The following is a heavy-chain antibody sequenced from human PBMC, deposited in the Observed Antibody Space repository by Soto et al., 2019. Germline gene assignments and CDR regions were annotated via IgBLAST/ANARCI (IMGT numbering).Heavy chain of an antibody. Sequence: ASVKVSCKASGYTFTSYGIRWVRQAPGQGLEWMGWISAYNGNTNYAQKLQGRVTMTTDTSTSTAYMELRSLRSDDTAVYYCARDGCSSTSCYVPYYGMDVWGQGTPVTVSS. J-gene: IGHJ6*02. CDR2: ISAYNGNT. CDR1: GYTFTSYG. V-gene: IGHV1-18*01. D-gene: IGHD2-2*01. CDR3: ARDGCSSTSCYVPYYGMDV.